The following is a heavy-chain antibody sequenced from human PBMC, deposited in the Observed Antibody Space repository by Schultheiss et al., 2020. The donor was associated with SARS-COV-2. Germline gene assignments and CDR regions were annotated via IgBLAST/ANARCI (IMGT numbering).Heavy chain of an antibody. V-gene: IGHV3-7*01. Sequence: GGSLRLSCAASEFTFSRYWMNWVRQAPGKGLEWVASIKQDGSEKYYVDSVKGRFTISRDNAKNSLYLQMNSLRAEDTAVYYCAKDRDDPWVFDYWGQGTLVTVSS. J-gene: IGHJ4*02. D-gene: IGHD5-24*01. CDR1: EFTFSRYW. CDR3: AKDRDDPWVFDY. CDR2: IKQDGSEK.